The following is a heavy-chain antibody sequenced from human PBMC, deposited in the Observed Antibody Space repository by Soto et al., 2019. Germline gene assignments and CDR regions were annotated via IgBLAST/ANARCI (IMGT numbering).Heavy chain of an antibody. V-gene: IGHV3-23*01. J-gene: IGHJ6*02. CDR3: AKVEVRFGNAMDV. Sequence: EVQMLESGGGLVQHGGSLRLSSAASGLTFRTYGMAWVRQAPGKGLEWVSAISADGGTTSYADSVRGRFTISRDISKNTQYLQMNSLRAEDTAVYYCAKVEVRFGNAMDVWGQGTTGTVS. D-gene: IGHD3-22*01. CDR1: GLTFRTYG. CDR2: ISADGGTT.